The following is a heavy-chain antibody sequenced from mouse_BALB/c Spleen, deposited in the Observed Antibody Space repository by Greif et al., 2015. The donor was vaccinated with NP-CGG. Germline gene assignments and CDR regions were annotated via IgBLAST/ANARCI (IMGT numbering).Heavy chain of an antibody. CDR2: IYPGDGDT. J-gene: IGHJ2*01. Sequence: QVQLQQPGAELARPGASVKLSCKASGYTFTSYWMQWVKQRPGQGLGWIGAIYPGDGDTRYTQKFKGKATLTADKSSSTAYMQLSSLASEDSAVYYCARDSDYWGQGTTLTVSS. CDR1: GYTFTSYW. V-gene: IGHV1-87*01. CDR3: ARDSDY.